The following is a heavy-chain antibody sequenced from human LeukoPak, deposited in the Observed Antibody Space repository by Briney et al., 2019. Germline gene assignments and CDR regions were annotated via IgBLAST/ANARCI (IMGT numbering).Heavy chain of an antibody. CDR1: GGSISYYY. CDR2: ITQTGST. V-gene: IGHV4-59*01. Sequence: PSETLSLTCTVPGGSISYYYWSWIRQPPTKGLEWIGYITQTGSTNYNPSLKSRVTMSLDRSKNQISLRLTSVTAADTAVYYCATGNDQRTTGYWGRGTLVTVSS. D-gene: IGHD1-1*01. CDR3: ATGNDQRTTGY. J-gene: IGHJ4*02.